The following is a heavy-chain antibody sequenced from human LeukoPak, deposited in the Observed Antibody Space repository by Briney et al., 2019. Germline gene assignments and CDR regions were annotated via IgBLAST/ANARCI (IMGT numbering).Heavy chain of an antibody. D-gene: IGHD2-2*01. V-gene: IGHV1-18*01. CDR2: ISAYNGNT. CDR1: GYTFTSYG. Sequence: GASVKVSCKASGYTFTSYGISWVRQAPGQGLEWMGWISAYNGNTNYAQKLQGRVTMTTDTSTSTAYMELRSLRSDDTAVYYCARGIVVVPAATTVDHYYYYYGMDVWGQGTTVTVSS. CDR3: ARGIVVVPAATTVDHYYYYYGMDV. J-gene: IGHJ6*02.